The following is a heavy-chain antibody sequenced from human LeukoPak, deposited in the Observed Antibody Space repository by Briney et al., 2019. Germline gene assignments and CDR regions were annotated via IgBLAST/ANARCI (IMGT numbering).Heavy chain of an antibody. CDR1: GFTFSDYY. CDR2: ISSGGITI. D-gene: IGHD1-14*01. J-gene: IGHJ5*02. CDR3: ASTGSPTGNWFDP. Sequence: GGSLRLSCAASGFTFSDYYMSWIRQAPGKGLEWVSYISSGGITIYYADSVKGRFTISRDNAKNSLYLQMNSLRAEDTAVYYCASTGSPTGNWFDPWGQGTLVTVSS. V-gene: IGHV3-11*04.